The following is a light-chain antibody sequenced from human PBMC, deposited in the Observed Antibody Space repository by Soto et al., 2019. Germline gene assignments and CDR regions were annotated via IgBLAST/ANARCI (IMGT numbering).Light chain of an antibody. CDR3: QKYDWPPFT. CDR1: QGISNY. J-gene: IGKJ3*01. CDR2: AAS. V-gene: IGKV1-27*01. Sequence: DIQMTQSPSSLAASVGDRVTISCRASQGISNYLAWYQQKPGKVPKLLIYAASTLKSGVSSLFTGGGSGTDFPLTISSLQPEDVATYYCQKYDWPPFTFGPGNKVDIK.